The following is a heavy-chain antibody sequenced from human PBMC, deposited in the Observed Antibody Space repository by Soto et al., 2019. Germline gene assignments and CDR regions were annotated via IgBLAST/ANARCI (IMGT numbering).Heavy chain of an antibody. CDR2: IIPIFGTA. J-gene: IGHJ4*02. D-gene: IGHD3-22*01. CDR3: ARGLNYYDSSGYPY. CDR1: GGTFSSYA. V-gene: IGHV1-69*06. Sequence: AASVKVSCKASGGTFSSYATSWVRQAPGQGLEWMGGIIPIFGTANYAQKFQGRVTITADKSTSTAYMELSSLRSEDTAVYYCARGLNYYDSSGYPYWGQGTLVTVSS.